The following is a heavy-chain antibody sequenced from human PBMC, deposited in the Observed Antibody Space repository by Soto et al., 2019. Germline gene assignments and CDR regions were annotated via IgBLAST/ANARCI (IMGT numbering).Heavy chain of an antibody. D-gene: IGHD3-22*01. CDR1: GFTFSSYA. J-gene: IGHJ6*02. V-gene: IGHV3-23*01. CDR2: ISGSGGST. CDR3: AKHYYDSSGYYDHYYYYYYGMDV. Sequence: SGGSLRLSCAASGFTFSSYAMSWVRQAPGKGLEWVSAISGSGGSTYYADSVKGRFTISRDNSKNTLYLQMNSLRAEDTAVYYCAKHYYDSSGYYDHYYYYYYGMDVWGQGTTVTVSS.